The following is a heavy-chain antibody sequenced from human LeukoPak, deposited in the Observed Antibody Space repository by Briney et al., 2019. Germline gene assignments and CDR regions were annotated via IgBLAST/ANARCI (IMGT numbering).Heavy chain of an antibody. V-gene: IGHV4-4*09. CDR1: GGSISSYY. D-gene: IGHD6-13*01. CDR3: ARLRSSSSWYRRDYYYYMDV. CDR2: IYTSGST. Sequence: SETLSLTCTVSGGSISSYYWSWIRQSPGKGLEWIGYIYTSGSTNYNPSLKSRVTISVDTSKNQFSLKLSSVTAADTAVYYCARLRSSSSWYRRDYYYYMDVWGKGTTVTVSS. J-gene: IGHJ6*03.